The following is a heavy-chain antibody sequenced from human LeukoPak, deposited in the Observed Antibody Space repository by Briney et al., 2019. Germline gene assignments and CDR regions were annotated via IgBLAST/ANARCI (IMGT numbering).Heavy chain of an antibody. CDR2: ISAYNGNT. V-gene: IGHV1-18*01. CDR1: GYTFTSYG. J-gene: IGHJ4*02. CDR3: AITKRRREPPGTLDY. D-gene: IGHD1-1*01. Sequence: ASVKVSCKASGYTFTSYGISWVRQAPRQGLEWMGWISAYNGNTNYAQKLQGRVTMTTDTSTSTAYMELRSLRSDDTAVYYCAITKRRREPPGTLDYWGQGTLVTVSS.